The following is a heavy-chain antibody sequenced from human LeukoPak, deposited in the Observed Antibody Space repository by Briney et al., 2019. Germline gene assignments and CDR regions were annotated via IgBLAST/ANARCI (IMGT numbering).Heavy chain of an antibody. Sequence: SVKVSCKASGGTFSSYAISWVRQAPGRGLEWMGGIIPIFGTANYAQKFQGRVTITTDESTSTAYMELSSLRSEDTAVYYCAREGRIYSSSSGDAFDIWGQGTMVTVSS. V-gene: IGHV1-69*05. CDR2: IIPIFGTA. J-gene: IGHJ3*02. D-gene: IGHD6-6*01. CDR1: GGTFSSYA. CDR3: AREGRIYSSSSGDAFDI.